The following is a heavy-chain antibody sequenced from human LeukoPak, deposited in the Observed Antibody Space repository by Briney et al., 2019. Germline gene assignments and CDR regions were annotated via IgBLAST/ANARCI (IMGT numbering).Heavy chain of an antibody. CDR3: ARVRTYYYDSSGSYFDY. J-gene: IGHJ4*02. Sequence: ASVLVSCKASGYTFTIYGISWVRQAPGQGLEWMGWISAYNGNTNYAQKLRRRVTMTSDTSTSTAYMELRSLRSDDTAVYYCARVRTYYYDSSGSYFDYWGQGTMLTVS. D-gene: IGHD3-22*01. V-gene: IGHV1-18*01. CDR2: ISAYNGNT. CDR1: GYTFTIYG.